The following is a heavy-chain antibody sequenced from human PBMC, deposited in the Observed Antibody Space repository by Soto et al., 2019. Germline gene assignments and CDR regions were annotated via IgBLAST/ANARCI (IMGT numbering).Heavy chain of an antibody. J-gene: IGHJ3*02. V-gene: IGHV4-34*01. CDR2: INHSGST. CDR3: ARARDSDPYYYDSSGYYYELDI. Sequence: SETLSLTCAVYGGSFSGYYWSWIRQPPGKGLEWIGEINHSGSTNYNPSLKSRVTISVDTSKNQFSLKLSSVTAADTAMYYCARARDSDPYYYDSSGYYYELDIWGQGTMVTVSS. CDR1: GGSFSGYY. D-gene: IGHD3-22*01.